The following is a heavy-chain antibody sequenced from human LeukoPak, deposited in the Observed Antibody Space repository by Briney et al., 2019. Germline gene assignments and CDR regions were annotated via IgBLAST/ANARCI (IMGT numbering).Heavy chain of an antibody. CDR1: GYTFTSYG. CDR2: ISAYNGNT. V-gene: IGHV1-18*01. D-gene: IGHD3-10*01. Sequence: ASVRVSRKASGYTFTSYGISWVRQAPGQGLEWMGWISAYNGNTNYAQKLQGRVTMTTDTSTSAAYMELRSLRSDDTAVYYCARDDYYGSGYYFDYWGQGTLVTVSS. J-gene: IGHJ4*02. CDR3: ARDDYYGSGYYFDY.